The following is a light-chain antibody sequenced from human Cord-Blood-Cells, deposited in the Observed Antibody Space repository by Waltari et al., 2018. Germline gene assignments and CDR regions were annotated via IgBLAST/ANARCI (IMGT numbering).Light chain of an antibody. J-gene: IGKJ1*01. Sequence: DIVMTQSPLSLPVTPGEPASISCRSSQRLLHSNGSNYLDWDLQKPGQSPQLLMYLGSNRASVVPDRFSGSGSGADFTLKTSRVEAEDVGVYYGMQALQTPRTFGQGTNVEI. CDR3: MQALQTPRT. CDR2: LGS. V-gene: IGKV2-28*01. CDR1: QRLLHSNGSNY.